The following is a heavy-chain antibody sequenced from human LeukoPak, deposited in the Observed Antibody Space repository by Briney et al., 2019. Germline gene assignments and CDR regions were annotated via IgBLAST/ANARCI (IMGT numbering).Heavy chain of an antibody. CDR3: AREDGYDAFDI. V-gene: IGHV1-46*01. CDR2: INPSGGST. D-gene: IGHD5-24*01. J-gene: IGHJ3*02. CDR1: GGTFSSYT. Sequence: GSSVKVSCKASGGTFSSYTISWVRQAPGQGLEWMGIINPSGGSTSYAQKFQGRVTMTRDTSTSTVYMELSSLRSEDTAVYYCAREDGYDAFDIWGQGTMVTVSS.